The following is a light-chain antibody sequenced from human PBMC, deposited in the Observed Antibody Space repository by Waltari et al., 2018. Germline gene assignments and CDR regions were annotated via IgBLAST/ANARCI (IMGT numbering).Light chain of an antibody. CDR3: QQRDSLLVT. J-gene: IGKJ4*01. Sequence: EIVLTQSPATLSFSPGERATLPCRASQSVSSYLAWYQQKPGQAPRLLLYDASNRAAGIPARFSGSGSGTDFTLTISSLEPEDFAVYYCQQRDSLLVTFGGGTKVQI. CDR2: DAS. V-gene: IGKV3-11*01. CDR1: QSVSSY.